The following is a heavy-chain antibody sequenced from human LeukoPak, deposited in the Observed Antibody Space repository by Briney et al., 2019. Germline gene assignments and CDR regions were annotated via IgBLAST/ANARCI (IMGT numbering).Heavy chain of an antibody. J-gene: IGHJ6*02. Sequence: GGSLRLSCAASGFTFSSYAMSWVRQAPGKGLEWFSAISGSGGSTYYADSVKGRFTISRDNSKNTLYLQMNSLRAEDTAVYYCAKSLRQWLARYYYYGMDVWGQGTTVTVSS. CDR3: AKSLRQWLARYYYYGMDV. CDR1: GFTFSSYA. CDR2: ISGSGGST. V-gene: IGHV3-23*01. D-gene: IGHD6-19*01.